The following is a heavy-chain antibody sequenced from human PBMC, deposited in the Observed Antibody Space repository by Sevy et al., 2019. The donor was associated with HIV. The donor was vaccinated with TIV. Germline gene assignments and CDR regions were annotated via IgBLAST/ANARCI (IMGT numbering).Heavy chain of an antibody. V-gene: IGHV3-33*03. D-gene: IGHD3-22*01. CDR2: ISFDGGDK. Sequence: GGSLRLSCAASGFPFSEYGMHWVRQTPDKGLEWVSFISFDGGDKWYVDSVQGRFTISRDNSKNTIYLQMNSLRAEDTAVYFCAKRDRSYYDSSGNHDFFDVWGQGTMVTVSS. J-gene: IGHJ3*01. CDR1: GFPFSEYG. CDR3: AKRDRSYYDSSGNHDFFDV.